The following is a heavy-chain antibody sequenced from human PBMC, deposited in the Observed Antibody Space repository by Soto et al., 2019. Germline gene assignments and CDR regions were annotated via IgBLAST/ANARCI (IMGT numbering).Heavy chain of an antibody. D-gene: IGHD2-8*01. V-gene: IGHV1-58*01. CDR3: AADFLGGVGYNDIYYYYGMDV. CDR2: IVVGSGNT. CDR1: GFTFTSSA. J-gene: IGHJ6*02. Sequence: QMQLVQSGPEVKKPGTSVKVSCKASGFTFTSSAVQWVRQARGQRLERIGWIVVGSGNTNYAQKLQERVTITRDMSTRTAYMELSSLRSEDTAVYYCAADFLGGVGYNDIYYYYGMDVWGQGTTVTVSS.